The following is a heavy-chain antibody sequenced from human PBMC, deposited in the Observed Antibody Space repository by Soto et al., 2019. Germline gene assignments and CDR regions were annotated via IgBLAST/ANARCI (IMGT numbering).Heavy chain of an antibody. CDR2: ISYDGSNK. Sequence: GGSLRLSCAASGFTFSSYAMHWVRQAPGKGLEWGAVISYDGSNKYYADSVKGRFTISRDNSKNTLYLQMNSLRAEDTAVYYCAREGMDKWLEYYYYYGMDVWGQGTTVTVSS. D-gene: IGHD6-19*01. J-gene: IGHJ6*02. V-gene: IGHV3-30-3*01. CDR3: AREGMDKWLEYYYYYGMDV. CDR1: GFTFSSYA.